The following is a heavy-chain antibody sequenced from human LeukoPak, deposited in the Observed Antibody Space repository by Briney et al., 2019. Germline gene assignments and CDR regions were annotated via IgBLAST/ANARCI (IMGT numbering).Heavy chain of an antibody. CDR1: GYIFIGYH. CDR2: IDPKSGGT. CDR3: VRDMDRGQWLVRPYN. D-gene: IGHD6-19*01. J-gene: IGHJ4*02. Sequence: ASVKVSCKTSGYIFIGYHMHWVRQAPGQGLEWMGWIDPKSGGTKYAQKFQGRVTMTRDMSIRTAYMDLRRLKSDDTAVYYCVRDMDRGQWLVRPYNWGQGTLVTVSS. V-gene: IGHV1-2*02.